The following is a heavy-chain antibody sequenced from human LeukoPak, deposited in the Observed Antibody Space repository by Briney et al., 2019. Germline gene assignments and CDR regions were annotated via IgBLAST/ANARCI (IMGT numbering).Heavy chain of an antibody. D-gene: IGHD3-10*01. J-gene: IGHJ4*02. CDR2: ISGSGGST. V-gene: IGHV3-23*01. CDR3: ASAGLTYGSGSYFVY. Sequence: GGSLRLSCAASGFTFSSYGMSWVRQAPGKGLEWVSAISGSGGSTYYADSVKGRFTISRDNSKNTLYLQMNSLRAEDTALYYCASAGLTYGSGSYFVYWGQGTLVTVSS. CDR1: GFTFSSYG.